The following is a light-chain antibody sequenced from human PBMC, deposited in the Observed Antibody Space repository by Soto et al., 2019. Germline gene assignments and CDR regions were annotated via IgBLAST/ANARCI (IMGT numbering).Light chain of an antibody. J-gene: IGLJ1*01. CDR1: STDIGGYNH. V-gene: IGLV2-14*03. Sequence: QSALTQPASVSGSPGQSITISCTGTSTDIGGYNHVSWYQQHPGKAPKVLIYDVSNRPSGISNRFSGSKSGNTAALTISWLQAEDEADYYCCSFTVSATYVFGAGTKLTVL. CDR3: CSFTVSATYV. CDR2: DVS.